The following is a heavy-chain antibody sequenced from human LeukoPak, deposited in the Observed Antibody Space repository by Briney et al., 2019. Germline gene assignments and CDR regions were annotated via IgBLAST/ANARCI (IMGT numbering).Heavy chain of an antibody. J-gene: IGHJ4*02. Sequence: GASVKVSCKVSGYTLTELSMHWVRQAPGKGLEWMGGFDPEDGETIYAQKFQGRVTMTEDTSTDTAYMELSSLRSEDTAVYYCATGPGYDSPLGYWGQGTLVTVSS. V-gene: IGHV1-24*01. CDR1: GYTLTELS. CDR2: FDPEDGET. D-gene: IGHD3-22*01. CDR3: ATGPGYDSPLGY.